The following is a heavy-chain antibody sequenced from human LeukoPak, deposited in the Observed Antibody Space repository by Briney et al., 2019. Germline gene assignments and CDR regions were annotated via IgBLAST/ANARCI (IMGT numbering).Heavy chain of an antibody. J-gene: IGHJ4*02. Sequence: KPSETLSLTCTVSGGSISSYYWSWIRQPAGKGLEWVGRIYTSGSTNYNPSLKSRVTISVDKSKNQFSLKLSSVTAADTAVYYCARELGSLGRVDYWGQGTLVTVSS. CDR2: IYTSGST. D-gene: IGHD7-27*01. V-gene: IGHV4-4*07. CDR3: ARELGSLGRVDY. CDR1: GGSISSYY.